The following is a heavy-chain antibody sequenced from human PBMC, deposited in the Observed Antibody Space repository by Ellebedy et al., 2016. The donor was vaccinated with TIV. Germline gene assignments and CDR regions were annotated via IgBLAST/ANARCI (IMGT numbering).Heavy chain of an antibody. D-gene: IGHD3-22*01. J-gene: IGHJ4*02. CDR1: GFTFSSYW. Sequence: GESLKISCAASGFTFSSYWMHWVRQAPGKGLVWVSRINSDGSSTSYAYSVKGRFTISRDNAKNSLYLQMNSLRAEDTAVYYCARDGEDYYDSSGYYYRVRALADWGQGTLVTVSS. CDR2: INSDGSST. CDR3: ARDGEDYYDSSGYYYRVRALAD. V-gene: IGHV3-74*01.